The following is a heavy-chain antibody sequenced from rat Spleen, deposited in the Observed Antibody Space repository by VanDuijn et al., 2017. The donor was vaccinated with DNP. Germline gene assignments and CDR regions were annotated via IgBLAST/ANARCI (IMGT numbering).Heavy chain of an antibody. Sequence: EVQLVESGGGLVQPGRSLKLSCVVSGITFSDHNMAWVRQAPTKGLEWVATVSYDGSSTYYRDSVKGRFTISRDNAKSTLYLQMDSLRSEDTATYYCASHNSGYFDYWGQGVMVTVSS. V-gene: IGHV5-7*01. J-gene: IGHJ2*01. D-gene: IGHD4-3*01. CDR2: VSYDGSST. CDR3: ASHNSGYFDY. CDR1: GITFSDHN.